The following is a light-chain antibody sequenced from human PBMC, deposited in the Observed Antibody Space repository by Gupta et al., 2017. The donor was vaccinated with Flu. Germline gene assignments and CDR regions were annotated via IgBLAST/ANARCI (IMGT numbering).Light chain of an antibody. V-gene: IGKV3-20*01. Sequence: ERATLSCRASQSVSSTYLAWYQQRPGQAPRLLIYGASSRATGIPDRFSGSGSGTDFTLTISRLEPEDFAVYYCQHYGTSPFTFGPGTKVDMK. CDR1: QSVSSTY. CDR2: GAS. CDR3: QHYGTSPFT. J-gene: IGKJ3*01.